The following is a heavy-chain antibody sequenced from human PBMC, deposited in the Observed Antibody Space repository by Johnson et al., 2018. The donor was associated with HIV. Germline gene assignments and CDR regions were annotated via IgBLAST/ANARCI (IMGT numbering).Heavy chain of an antibody. D-gene: IGHD3-22*01. CDR3: TTYPNYYDNAFDI. CDR1: GFTFSNAW. Sequence: VQLVESGGGVVQPGRSLRLSCAASGFTFSNAWMHWVRQAPGKGLEWVSAISGSGGGTYYADSVKGRFTISRDNAKNSLYLQMNSLKTEDTAVYYCTTYPNYYDNAFDIWGQGTMVTVSS. V-gene: IGHV3-21*03. CDR2: ISGSGGGT. J-gene: IGHJ3*02.